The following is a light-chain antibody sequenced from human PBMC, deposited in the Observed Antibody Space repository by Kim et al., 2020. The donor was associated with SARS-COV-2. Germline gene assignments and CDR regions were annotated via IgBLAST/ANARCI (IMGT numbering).Light chain of an antibody. CDR1: NIGRKN. Sequence: SGALGRTAKITWGGSNIGRKNGHWYQRKPGQAPVLVIYRDDYRPSGIPERFSGSNSGNTATLTISRAQAGDEADYYCHIWDSRSYVFGTGTKVTVL. CDR2: RDD. J-gene: IGLJ1*01. CDR3: HIWDSRSYV. V-gene: IGLV3-9*01.